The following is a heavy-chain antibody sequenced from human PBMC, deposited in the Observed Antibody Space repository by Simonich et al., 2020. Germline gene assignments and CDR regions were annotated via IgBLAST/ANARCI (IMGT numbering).Heavy chain of an antibody. J-gene: IGHJ4*02. CDR2: LSAYNGNT. V-gene: IGHV1-18*01. D-gene: IGHD2-15*01. CDR1: GYTFTSYG. Sequence: VQLVQSGAEVKKPGASVKVSCKASGYTFTSYGISWVRQHPGEGLEGMGWLSAYNGNTNYAQKLQGRVTMTTDTSTSTAYMELRSLRSDDTAVYYCARASRGTWWYYYFDYWGQGTLVTVSS. CDR3: ARASRGTWWYYYFDY.